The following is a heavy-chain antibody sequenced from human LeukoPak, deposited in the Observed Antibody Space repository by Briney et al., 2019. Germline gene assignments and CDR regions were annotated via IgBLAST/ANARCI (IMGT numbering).Heavy chain of an antibody. Sequence: ASVKVSCKASGYTFTGYYMHWVRQAPGQGLEWMGWINPNSGGTNYAQKFQGRVTMTRDTSISTAYMELSRLRSDDTAVYYCARDWVGLTIFGTTYYYGMDVWGQGTTVTVSS. CDR1: GYTFTGYY. V-gene: IGHV1-2*02. J-gene: IGHJ6*02. CDR3: ARDWVGLTIFGTTYYYGMDV. CDR2: INPNSGGT. D-gene: IGHD3-3*01.